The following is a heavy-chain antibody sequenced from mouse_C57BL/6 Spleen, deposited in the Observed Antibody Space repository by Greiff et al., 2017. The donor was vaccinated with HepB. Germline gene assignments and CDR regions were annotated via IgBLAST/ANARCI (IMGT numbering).Heavy chain of an antibody. D-gene: IGHD1-1*01. Sequence: VQLQQSGPELVKPGASVKIPCKASGYTFTDYNMDWVKQSHGKSLEWIGDINPNNGGTIYNQKFKGKATLTVDKSSSTAYMELRSLTSEDTAVYYCARTLYGSSYKDAMDYWGQGTSVTVSS. CDR1: GYTFTDYN. J-gene: IGHJ4*01. CDR3: ARTLYGSSYKDAMDY. CDR2: INPNNGGT. V-gene: IGHV1-18*01.